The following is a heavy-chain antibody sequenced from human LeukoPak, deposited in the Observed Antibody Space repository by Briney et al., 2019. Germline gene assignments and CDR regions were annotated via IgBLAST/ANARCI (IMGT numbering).Heavy chain of an antibody. CDR1: GFTFSSYA. D-gene: IGHD2-15*01. V-gene: IGHV3-30*04. Sequence: PGGSLRLSCAASGFTFSSYAMHWVRQAPGKGLEWVAVISYDGSNKYYADSVKGRFTISRDNSKNMLYLQMNSLRAEDTAVYYCAREGSPYCSGGSCYIYYFDYWGQGTLVTVSS. CDR3: AREGSPYCSGGSCYIYYFDY. CDR2: ISYDGSNK. J-gene: IGHJ4*02.